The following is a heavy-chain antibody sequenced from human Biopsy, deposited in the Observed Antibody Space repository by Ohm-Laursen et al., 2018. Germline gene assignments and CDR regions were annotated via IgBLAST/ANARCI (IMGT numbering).Heavy chain of an antibody. CDR2: IYYSGST. CDR3: ARGSSYGYDFDY. Sequence: SETLSLTCTVSGGSVSSGSYYWSWIRQPPGKGLEWIGNIYYSGSTNFNPSLKSRVTISVDTSKNQFSLKLSSVTAADTAVYFCARGSSYGYDFDYWGQGTLVDVSS. V-gene: IGHV4-61*01. J-gene: IGHJ4*02. CDR1: GGSVSSGSYY. D-gene: IGHD5-18*01.